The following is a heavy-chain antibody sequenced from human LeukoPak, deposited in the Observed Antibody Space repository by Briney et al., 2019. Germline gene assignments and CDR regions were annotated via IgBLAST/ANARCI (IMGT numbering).Heavy chain of an antibody. CDR2: ISDTGYST. J-gene: IGHJ5*02. V-gene: IGHV3-48*03. CDR1: GFTFSSYE. D-gene: IGHD3-3*01. CDR3: ARDRRFYRDFWSGHNWFDP. Sequence: GGSLRLSCVASGFTFSSYEMNWVRQAPGKGLEWISYISDTGYSTHYADSVKGRFTISRDNAKNSLFLQMNSLRAEDTAVYYCARDRRFYRDFWSGHNWFDPWGQGTLVTVSS.